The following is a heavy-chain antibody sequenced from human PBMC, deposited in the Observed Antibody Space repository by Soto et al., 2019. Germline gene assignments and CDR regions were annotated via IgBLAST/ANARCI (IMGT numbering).Heavy chain of an antibody. V-gene: IGHV3-7*01. CDR3: ARATVEMATAVNFDY. D-gene: IGHD5-18*01. Sequence: PGGSLRLSCAASGFTFSSYWMSWVRQAPGKGLEWVANIKQDGNEKYYVDSVKGRFTISRDNAKNSLYLQMNSLRAEDTAVYYCARATVEMATAVNFDYWGKGTLVTVSS. CDR2: IKQDGNEK. J-gene: IGHJ4*02. CDR1: GFTFSSYW.